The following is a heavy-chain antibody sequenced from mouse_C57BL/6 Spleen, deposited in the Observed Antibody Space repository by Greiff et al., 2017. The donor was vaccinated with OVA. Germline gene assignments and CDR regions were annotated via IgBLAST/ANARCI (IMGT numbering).Heavy chain of an antibody. Sequence: QVQLQQPGAELVRPGSSVKLSCKASGYTFTSYWMHWVKQRPIQGLEWIGNIDPSDSETHYNQKFKDKATLTVDKSSSTAYMPLSSLTSEDVAVYYCARSDYDGDYYAMDYWGQGTSVTVSS. D-gene: IGHD1-1*01. J-gene: IGHJ4*01. CDR3: ARSDYDGDYYAMDY. V-gene: IGHV1-52*01. CDR1: GYTFTSYW. CDR2: IDPSDSET.